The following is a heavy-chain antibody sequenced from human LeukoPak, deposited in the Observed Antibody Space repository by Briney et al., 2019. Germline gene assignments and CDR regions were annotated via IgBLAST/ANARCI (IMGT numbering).Heavy chain of an antibody. D-gene: IGHD6-19*01. Sequence: PSETLSLTCAVYGGSFSGYYWSWIRQPPGKGLEWIGEINHSGSTNYNPSLKSRVTISVDTSKNQFSLKLSSVTAADTAVYYCARGRSSGWYEDYWGQGTLVTVSS. CDR1: GGSFSGYY. V-gene: IGHV4-34*01. CDR2: INHSGST. J-gene: IGHJ4*02. CDR3: ARGRSSGWYEDY.